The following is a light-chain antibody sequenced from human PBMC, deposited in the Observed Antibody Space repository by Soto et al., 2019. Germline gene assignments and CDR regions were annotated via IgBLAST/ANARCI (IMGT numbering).Light chain of an antibody. CDR1: QSLRSS. J-gene: IGKJ1*01. CDR3: QQYNNWPQT. CDR2: DAS. V-gene: IGKV3-15*01. Sequence: ETMMTQSPDTRSVSLGERATLSCRASQSLRSSLAWYQQKPGQAPRLLIYDASTRATGIPARFSGSGSGTDFTLTISGLQSEDFAVYYCQQYNNWPQTFGQGTKVDIK.